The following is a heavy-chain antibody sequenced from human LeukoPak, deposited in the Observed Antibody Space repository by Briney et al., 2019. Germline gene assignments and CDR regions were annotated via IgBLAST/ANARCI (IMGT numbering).Heavy chain of an antibody. V-gene: IGHV1-69*13. CDR1: GGTFSSYA. D-gene: IGHD4-23*01. Sequence: ASVKVSCKASGGTFSSYAISWVRQAPGQGLEWMGGIIPIFGTANYAQKFQGRVTITADESTSTAYMELSSLRSEDTAVYYCARANPGDYGGTNYFDYWGQGTLVTVSS. CDR2: IIPIFGTA. CDR3: ARANPGDYGGTNYFDY. J-gene: IGHJ4*02.